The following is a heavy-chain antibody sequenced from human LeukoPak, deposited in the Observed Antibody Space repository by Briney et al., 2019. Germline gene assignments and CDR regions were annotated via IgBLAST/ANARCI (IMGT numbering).Heavy chain of an antibody. D-gene: IGHD3-3*01. CDR2: IYYSGST. CDR1: GGSISSYY. Sequence: SETLSLTCTVSGGSISSYYWSWIRQPPGKGLEWIGYIYYSGSTNYNPSLKSRVTISVDTFKNQFSLKLSSVTAADTAVYYCARVLRFGTFFDYWGPGTLVTVSS. J-gene: IGHJ4*02. CDR3: ARVLRFGTFFDY. V-gene: IGHV4-59*08.